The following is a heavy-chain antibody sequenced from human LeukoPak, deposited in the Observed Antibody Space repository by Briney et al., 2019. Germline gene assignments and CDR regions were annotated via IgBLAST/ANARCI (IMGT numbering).Heavy chain of an antibody. CDR1: GFTFSSYA. CDR3: AKDRGTIFGVVYYFDY. V-gene: IGHV3-23*01. CDR2: ISGSGGST. D-gene: IGHD3-3*01. J-gene: IGHJ4*02. Sequence: GSLRLSCAASGFTFSSYAMSWVRQAPGKGLEWVSAISGSGGSTYYADSVKGRFTISRDNSKNTLYLQMNSLRAEDTAVYYCAKDRGTIFGVVYYFDYWGQGTLVTVSS.